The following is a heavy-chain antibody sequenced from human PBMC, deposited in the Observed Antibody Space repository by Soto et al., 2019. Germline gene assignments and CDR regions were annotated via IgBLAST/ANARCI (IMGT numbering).Heavy chain of an antibody. D-gene: IGHD5-12*01. CDR3: AREVTVASYSFDF. CDR1: GGTFNNYA. J-gene: IGHJ4*02. V-gene: IGHV1-69*01. CDR2: IIPIFNSA. Sequence: QVQLVQSGAEVKRPGSSVKVSCKASGGTFNNYALSWVRQAPGQGLEWMGGIIPIFNSANYAQKFQGRVTMTPDDSTSTAYMELRSLRPDDTAVYYCAREVTVASYSFDFWGQGTLVTVSS.